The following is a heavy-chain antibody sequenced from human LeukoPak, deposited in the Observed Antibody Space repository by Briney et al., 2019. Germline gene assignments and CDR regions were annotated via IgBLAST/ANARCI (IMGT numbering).Heavy chain of an antibody. D-gene: IGHD4-17*01. CDR2: IYISGST. CDR3: ARGRTDYGDDY. V-gene: IGHV4-4*07. CDR1: GVSINDHY. J-gene: IGHJ4*02. Sequence: SETLSLTCSVSGVSINDHYWTWVRQPAGRGLEWIGHIYISGSTDYNPSLKSRVTISVDTSKNQFSLKLSSVTAADTAVYYCARGRTDYGDDYWGQGTLVTVSS.